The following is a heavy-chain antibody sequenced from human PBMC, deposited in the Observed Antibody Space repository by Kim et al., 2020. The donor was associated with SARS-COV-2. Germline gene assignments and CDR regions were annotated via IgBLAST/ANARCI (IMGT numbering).Heavy chain of an antibody. J-gene: IGHJ4*02. V-gene: IGHV4-59*08. Sequence: TTYTPSLKGRVTMSVDTSKTQFSLKLSSVTAADTAVYYCARHVSVAADYWGQGTLVTVSS. CDR3: ARHVSVAADY. D-gene: IGHD6-25*01. CDR2: T.